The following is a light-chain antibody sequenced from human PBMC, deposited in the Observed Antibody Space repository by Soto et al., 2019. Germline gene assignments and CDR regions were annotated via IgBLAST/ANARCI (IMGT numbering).Light chain of an antibody. CDR1: SSDVGAYNL. Sequence: QSALTQPASGSGSPGQSITITCTGTSSDVGAYNLVSWYQQHPGKAPKLMIYDVSDRPSGVSSRFSGSKSGNTASLTISGLQAEDEADYYCSSYGSRSSPLFGGGTKVTVL. CDR3: SSYGSRSSPL. V-gene: IGLV2-14*03. CDR2: DVS. J-gene: IGLJ2*01.